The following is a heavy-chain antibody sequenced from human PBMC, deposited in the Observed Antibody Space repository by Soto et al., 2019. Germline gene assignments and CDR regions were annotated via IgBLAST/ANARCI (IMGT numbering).Heavy chain of an antibody. CDR3: ARDDYDSSGYLFDY. V-gene: IGHV1-18*01. J-gene: IGHJ4*02. CDR1: GYTFTSYG. D-gene: IGHD3-22*01. Sequence: ASVKVSCKASGYTFTSYGISWVRQAPGQGLEWMGWISAYNGNTNYAQKLQGRVTMTTDTSTSTAYMELRSLRSNDKAVDYFARDDYDSSGYLFDYWGQGTLGTVSS. CDR2: ISAYNGNT.